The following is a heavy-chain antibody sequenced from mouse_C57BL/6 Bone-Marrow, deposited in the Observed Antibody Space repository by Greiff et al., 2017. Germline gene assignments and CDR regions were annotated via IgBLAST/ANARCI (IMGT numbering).Heavy chain of an antibody. Sequence: VQLKESVAELVRPGASVKLSCTASGFNIKNTYMHWVKQRPEQGLEWIGRIDPANGNTKYAPKFQGKATITAYTSSNTAYLQLSSLTSEDTAIYYCASGTTVPYYFDYWGQGTTLTVSS. CDR1: GFNIKNTY. J-gene: IGHJ2*01. CDR3: ASGTTVPYYFDY. V-gene: IGHV14-3*01. CDR2: IDPANGNT. D-gene: IGHD1-1*01.